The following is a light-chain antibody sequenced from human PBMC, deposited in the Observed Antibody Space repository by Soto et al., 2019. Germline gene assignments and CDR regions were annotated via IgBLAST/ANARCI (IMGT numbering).Light chain of an antibody. J-gene: IGKJ4*01. V-gene: IGKV1-39*01. CDR2: DAS. Sequence: DIQMTQSPSSLSASVGDRVTITCRASQSISSYLNWYQQKPGKAPKLLIYDASTLQSGVPASFSGSGSGTDFSLTISSLQPDDFATYYCQQGYSSPLTFGGGTKVEIK. CDR1: QSISSY. CDR3: QQGYSSPLT.